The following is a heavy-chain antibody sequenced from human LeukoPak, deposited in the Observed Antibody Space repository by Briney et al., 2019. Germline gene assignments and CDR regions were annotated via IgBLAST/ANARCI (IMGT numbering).Heavy chain of an antibody. CDR3: ARAGSIVVVRDFDY. CDR1: GYTFTGYY. CDR2: INTNTGNP. J-gene: IGHJ4*02. D-gene: IGHD3-22*01. V-gene: IGHV7-4-1*02. Sequence: ASVKVSCKASGYTFTGYYMHWVRQAPGQGLEWMGWINTNTGNPTYAQGFTGRFVFSLDTSVSTAYLQISSLKAEDTAVYYCARAGSIVVVRDFDYWGQGTLVTVSS.